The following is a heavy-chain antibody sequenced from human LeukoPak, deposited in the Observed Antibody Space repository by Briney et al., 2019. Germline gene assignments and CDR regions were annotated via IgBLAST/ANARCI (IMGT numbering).Heavy chain of an antibody. D-gene: IGHD3-16*01. J-gene: IGHJ4*02. Sequence: PSETLSLTCNVSAVSISSSTYYWGWIRQPPGKGLEWIGSISKSGSTYDNPSLKSRVTISVDTTKNQFSLKLSSVTAADMAVYYCARAPLSPTYFFDFWGQGTLVTVSS. CDR3: ARAPLSPTYFFDF. CDR1: AVSISSSTYY. CDR2: ISKSGST. V-gene: IGHV4-39*07.